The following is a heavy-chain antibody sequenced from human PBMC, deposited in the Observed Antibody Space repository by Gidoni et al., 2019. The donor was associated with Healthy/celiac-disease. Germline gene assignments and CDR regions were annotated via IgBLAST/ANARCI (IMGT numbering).Heavy chain of an antibody. D-gene: IGHD2-2*01. CDR3: ARDGKGRSYQKTGEYFQH. J-gene: IGHJ1*01. CDR1: GFTFSSYS. V-gene: IGHV3-21*01. CDR2: ISSSSSYI. Sequence: EVQLVESGGGLVKPGGSLRLSCAASGFTFSSYSMNWVRQAPGKGLEWVSSISSSSSYIYYADSVKGRFTISRDNAKNSLYLQMNSLRAEDTAVYYCARDGKGRSYQKTGEYFQHWGQGTLVTVSS.